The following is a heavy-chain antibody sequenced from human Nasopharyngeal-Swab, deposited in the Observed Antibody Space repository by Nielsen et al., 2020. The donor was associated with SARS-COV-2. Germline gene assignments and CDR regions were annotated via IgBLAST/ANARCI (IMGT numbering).Heavy chain of an antibody. V-gene: IGHV4-39*01. J-gene: IGHJ5*02. D-gene: IGHD2-2*01. CDR3: ARHDRDIVVVGP. CDR2: IYYSGST. Sequence: PGKGLEWIGSIYYSGSTYYNPSLKSRVTISVDTSKNQFSLKLSSVTAADTAVYYCARHDRDIVVVGPWGQGTLVTVSS.